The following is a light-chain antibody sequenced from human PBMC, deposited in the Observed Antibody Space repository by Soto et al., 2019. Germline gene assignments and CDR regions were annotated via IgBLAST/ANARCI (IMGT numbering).Light chain of an antibody. CDR3: QQYNSYSRT. CDR1: ENINGW. J-gene: IGKJ1*01. V-gene: IGKV1-5*01. CDR2: AAS. Sequence: DIQMTQSPSTLSASVGDRVTITCRASENINGWLAWYQQKPGKAPKLLIYAASTLQSGVPSRFSGSGSGTEFTLTISSLQPDDFATYYCQQYNSYSRTFGQGTKVDI.